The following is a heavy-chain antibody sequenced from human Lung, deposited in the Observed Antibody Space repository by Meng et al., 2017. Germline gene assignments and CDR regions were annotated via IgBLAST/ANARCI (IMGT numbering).Heavy chain of an antibody. CDR2: MKSNVDGGTV. CDR1: GFTFSNAW. Sequence: VRLVEPGGGFVKPGGSLSLSGAASGFTFSNAWMTWVRQAPGKGLEWIGRMKSNVDGGTVDYAAAVKGRFFISRDDSENTFYLQMNSLKTEDTAVYYCSGHVDYWGHGTLVTVSS. V-gene: IGHV3-15*01. CDR3: SGHVDY. J-gene: IGHJ4*01.